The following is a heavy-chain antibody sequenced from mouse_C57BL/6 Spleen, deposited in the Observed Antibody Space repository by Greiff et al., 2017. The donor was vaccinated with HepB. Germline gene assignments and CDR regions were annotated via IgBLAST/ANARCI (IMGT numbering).Heavy chain of an antibody. CDR2: INPNNGGT. Sequence: EVQLQQSGPELVKPGASVKMSCKASGYTFTDYNMHWVKQSHGKSLEWIGYINPNNGGTSYNQKFKGKATLTVNKSSSTAYMELRSLTSEDSAVYYFARGGGSRYYYAMDYWGQGTSVTVSS. J-gene: IGHJ4*01. CDR3: ARGGGSRYYYAMDY. CDR1: GYTFTDYN. V-gene: IGHV1-22*01. D-gene: IGHD1-1*01.